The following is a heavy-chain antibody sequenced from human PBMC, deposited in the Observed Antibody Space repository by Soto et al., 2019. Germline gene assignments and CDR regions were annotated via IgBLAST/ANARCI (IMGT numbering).Heavy chain of an antibody. Sequence: QVQLVQSGAEVKKPGSSVKVSCKASGGTFSSYAISWVRQAPGQGLEWMGGIIPIFGTANYAQKFQGRVTITADESTSDAYMELSSLRYEDTAVDYCASRIAARRYYYYGMDVWGQGTTVTVSS. J-gene: IGHJ6*02. CDR2: IIPIFGTA. D-gene: IGHD6-6*01. CDR1: GGTFSSYA. CDR3: ASRIAARRYYYYGMDV. V-gene: IGHV1-69*01.